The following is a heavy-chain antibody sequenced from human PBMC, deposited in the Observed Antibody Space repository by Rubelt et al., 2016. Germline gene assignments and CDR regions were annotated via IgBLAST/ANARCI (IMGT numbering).Heavy chain of an antibody. CDR3: VRDRAASYFDY. D-gene: IGHD6-25*01. V-gene: IGHV3-33*01. J-gene: IGHJ4*02. CDR2: IWYDGSNK. CDR1: GFTFRNHG. Sequence: QVQLVESGGGVVQPGRSLRLSCAASGFTFRNHGMHWVRQAPGKGLEWVAVIWYDGSNKYYAESVKGRFTISRDNSKKTVLLQINSLRAEDTAVYYCVRDRAASYFDYWGQGTLVIVSS.